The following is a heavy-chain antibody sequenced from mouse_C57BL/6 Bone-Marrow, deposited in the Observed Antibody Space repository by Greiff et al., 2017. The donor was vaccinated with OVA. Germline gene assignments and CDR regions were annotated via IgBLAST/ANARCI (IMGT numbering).Heavy chain of an antibody. Sequence: VKLMESGAELVRPGTSVKMSCKASGYTFTNYWIGWAKQRPGHGLEWIGDIYPGGGYTNYNEKFKGKATLTADKSSSTAYMQFSSLTSEDSAIYYCARSIVYGNLDYWGQGTTLTVSS. D-gene: IGHD2-10*02. CDR3: ARSIVYGNLDY. V-gene: IGHV1-63*01. J-gene: IGHJ2*01. CDR2: IYPGGGYT. CDR1: GYTFTNYW.